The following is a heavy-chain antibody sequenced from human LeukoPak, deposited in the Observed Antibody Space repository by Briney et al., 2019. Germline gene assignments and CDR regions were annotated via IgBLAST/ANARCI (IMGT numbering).Heavy chain of an antibody. Sequence: GGSLRLSCAASGNYWMHWVRQVPGKGLVWVSHINSDGSWTSYADSVKGRFTISRDNSKNTLFLQTTSLRAEDTALYYCARIHDYSNYFHWYFDLWGRGTLVTVSS. D-gene: IGHD4-11*01. CDR3: ARIHDYSNYFHWYFDL. CDR2: INSDGSWT. J-gene: IGHJ2*01. V-gene: IGHV3-74*01. CDR1: GNYW.